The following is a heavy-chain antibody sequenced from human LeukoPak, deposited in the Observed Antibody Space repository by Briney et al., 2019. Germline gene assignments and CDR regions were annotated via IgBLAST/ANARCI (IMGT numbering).Heavy chain of an antibody. D-gene: IGHD3-10*01. V-gene: IGHV1-8*01. CDR2: MNPNSGNT. Sequence: ASVKVSCKASGYTFTSYDINWVRQATGQGLEWMGWMNPNSGNTGYAQKFQGRVTMTRNTSISTAYMELSSLRSEDTAVYYCARGPTYYYGSGSLNDYWGLGTLVTVSS. J-gene: IGHJ4*02. CDR3: ARGPTYYYGSGSLNDY. CDR1: GYTFTSYD.